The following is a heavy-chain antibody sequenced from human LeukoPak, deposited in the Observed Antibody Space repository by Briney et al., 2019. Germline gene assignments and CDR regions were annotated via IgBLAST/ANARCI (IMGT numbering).Heavy chain of an antibody. CDR1: GYTFTSYY. CDR2: INPSGGST. V-gene: IGHV1-46*01. Sequence: ASVKVSCKASGYTFTSYYMHWVRQAPGQGLEWMGIINPSGGSTGYAQKFQGRVTMTRDTSTSTVYMELSSLRSEDTAVYYCARETYYDSSGQGGSRTLDYWGQGTLVTVSS. CDR3: ARETYYDSSGQGGSRTLDY. D-gene: IGHD3-22*01. J-gene: IGHJ4*02.